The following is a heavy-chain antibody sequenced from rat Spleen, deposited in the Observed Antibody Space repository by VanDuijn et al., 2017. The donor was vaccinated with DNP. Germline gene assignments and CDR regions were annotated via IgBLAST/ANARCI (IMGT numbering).Heavy chain of an antibody. Sequence: QVQLKESGPGLVQASKTLSLACTVSGFSLTSYHVHWVRQPSGKGLEWMGVMWTGRNTNYNSALKSRLSISRDTSKSQVFLKMDSLQTEDTATDYCARGDYSSYILDYWGQGVMVTVSS. J-gene: IGHJ2*01. CDR1: GFSLTSYH. V-gene: IGHV2-30*01. CDR3: ARGDYSSYILDY. D-gene: IGHD1-2*01. CDR2: MWTGRNT.